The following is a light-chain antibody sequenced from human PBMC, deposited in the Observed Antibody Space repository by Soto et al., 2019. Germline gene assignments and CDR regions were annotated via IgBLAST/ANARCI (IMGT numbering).Light chain of an antibody. CDR1: QGIYTY. CDR3: QHPNSYPWT. V-gene: IGKV1-9*01. Sequence: DIQLTQSPSFLSASVGDRATITCRASQGIYTYLAWYQQKPGKAPELLIYAASTLQSGVPSRFSGIGSGTEVTNTISSVQPEDFATYYYQHPNSYPWTFGQGTKVEIK. J-gene: IGKJ1*01. CDR2: AAS.